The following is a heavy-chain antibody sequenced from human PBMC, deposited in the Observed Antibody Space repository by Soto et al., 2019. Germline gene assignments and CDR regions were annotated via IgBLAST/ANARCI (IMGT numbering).Heavy chain of an antibody. CDR3: ARRGKGSTPFDY. D-gene: IGHD2-15*01. CDR1: GYNFTNHW. V-gene: IGHV5-51*01. CDR2: IYPGDSDT. Sequence: PGESLKISCRGSGYNFTNHWIGWVRQMPGKGLEWIGIIYPGDSDTDYSPSFQGQVTISADKSISTAYLQWSSLKASDTAVYYCARRGKGSTPFDYWGQGTLVTVSS. J-gene: IGHJ4*02.